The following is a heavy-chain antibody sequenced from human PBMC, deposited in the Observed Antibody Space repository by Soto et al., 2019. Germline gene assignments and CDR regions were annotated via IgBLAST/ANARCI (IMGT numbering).Heavy chain of an antibody. CDR3: AKDLGVASIPAGSWNFGADY. CDR2: ISYHGSDK. V-gene: IGHV3-30*18. CDR1: GFTFSSYG. J-gene: IGHJ4*02. Sequence: QVQLTESGGDVVQPGRSLRLSCAASGFTFSSYGMHWVRQAPGKGLEWVAIISYHGSDKFYADSVQGRFSISRDNSKNTVPLKMNSLRPEDTAVYYCAKDLGVASIPAGSWNFGADYWGQGTLVTVSS. D-gene: IGHD2-2*01.